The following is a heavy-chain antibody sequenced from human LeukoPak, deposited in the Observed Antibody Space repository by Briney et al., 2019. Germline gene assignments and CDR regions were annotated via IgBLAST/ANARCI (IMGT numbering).Heavy chain of an antibody. CDR3: ARKAQYNGHYPLDY. D-gene: IGHD1-7*01. V-gene: IGHV3-23*01. Sequence: GGSLRLSCAASGFTFTSYSMSWVRQAPGKGLEWVSGTSDRGDYTYYADSVKGWFTISRDSSKNTLFLQMNSLRAEDTALYFCARKAQYNGHYPLDYWGQGTLVTVSS. CDR1: GFTFTSYS. CDR2: TSDRGDYT. J-gene: IGHJ4*02.